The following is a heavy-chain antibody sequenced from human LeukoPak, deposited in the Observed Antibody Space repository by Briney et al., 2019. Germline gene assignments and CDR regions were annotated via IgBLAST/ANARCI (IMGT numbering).Heavy chain of an antibody. CDR2: INAGNGKT. V-gene: IGHV1-3*01. J-gene: IGHJ4*02. D-gene: IGHD4-17*01. Sequence: ASVKVSCKASGYIFSDYAIHLVRQAPGQGLEWMGWINAGNGKTKYSQKFQGRVTITRDTSAGTAYMELSGLRSEDTAVYYCARARWTSTVTTYYLDYWGQGTLVTVSS. CDR3: ARARWTSTVTTYYLDY. CDR1: GYIFSDYA.